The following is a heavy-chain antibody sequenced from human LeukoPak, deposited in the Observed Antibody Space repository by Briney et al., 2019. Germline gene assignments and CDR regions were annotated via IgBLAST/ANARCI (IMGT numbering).Heavy chain of an antibody. D-gene: IGHD7-27*01. CDR3: ATVGPEPWGLYY. Sequence: GGSLRLSCAASGFTFSSYGMHWVRQAPGQGLDWVSAISGNTGATYYADSVKGRFTISRDNSKNTLYLQMNSLRAEDTAVYYCATVGPEPWGLYYWGQGTLVTVSS. CDR2: ISGNTGAT. J-gene: IGHJ4*02. CDR1: GFTFSSYG. V-gene: IGHV3-23*01.